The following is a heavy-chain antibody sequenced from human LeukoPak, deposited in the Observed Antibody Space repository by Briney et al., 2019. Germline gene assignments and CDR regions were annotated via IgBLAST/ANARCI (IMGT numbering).Heavy chain of an antibody. Sequence: GGSLKLSCAASGFTFSGSAMHWVRQASGKGLEWVGRIRSKANSYATPYAASVKGRFTISRDDSKNTAYLQMNSLKTEDTAVYYCTTAASGVVPAANWGQGTLVTVSS. D-gene: IGHD2-2*01. CDR1: GFTFSGSA. V-gene: IGHV3-73*01. CDR2: IRSKANSYAT. J-gene: IGHJ4*02. CDR3: TTAASGVVPAAN.